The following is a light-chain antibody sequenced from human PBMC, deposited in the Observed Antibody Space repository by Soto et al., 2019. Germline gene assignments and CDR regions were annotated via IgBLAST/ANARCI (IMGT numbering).Light chain of an antibody. J-gene: IGKJ2*01. CDR2: DAS. CDR1: QSVSSF. CDR3: QQGGNWPPT. Sequence: EIVLTQSPATLSLSPGERATLSCRASQSVSSFLAWYQHKPGQAPRLLIYDASNRATGIPARFSGSGSGTDFTLTISILEPADFAVYYCQQGGNWPPTFGQGTNLEI. V-gene: IGKV3-11*01.